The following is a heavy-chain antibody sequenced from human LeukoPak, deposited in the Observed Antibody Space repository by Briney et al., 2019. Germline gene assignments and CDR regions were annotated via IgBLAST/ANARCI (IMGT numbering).Heavy chain of an antibody. D-gene: IGHD6-25*01. CDR3: ARDRWYSSVEFDP. CDR2: IYTSGST. Sequence: PSETLSLTCTVSGGSISSGSYYWSWIRQPAGKGLEWIGRIYTSGSTNYNPSLKSRVTISVDTSKNQFSLKLSSVTAADTAVYYCARDRWYSSVEFDPWGQGTLVTVSS. J-gene: IGHJ5*02. CDR1: GGSISSGSYY. V-gene: IGHV4-61*02.